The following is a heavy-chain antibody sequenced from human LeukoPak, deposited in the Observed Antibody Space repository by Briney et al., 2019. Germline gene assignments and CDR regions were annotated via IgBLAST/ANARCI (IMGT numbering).Heavy chain of an antibody. J-gene: IGHJ4*02. D-gene: IGHD5-18*01. V-gene: IGHV3-43*01. CDR3: AKAGGYSYGTPFDY. Sequence: PGGFLRLSCAASGFTFDDYTMHWVRQAPGKGLEWVSLISWDGGSTYYADSVKGRFTISRDNSKNSLNLQMNSLRTEDTALYYCAKAGGYSYGTPFDYWGQGTLVTVSS. CDR2: ISWDGGST. CDR1: GFTFDDYT.